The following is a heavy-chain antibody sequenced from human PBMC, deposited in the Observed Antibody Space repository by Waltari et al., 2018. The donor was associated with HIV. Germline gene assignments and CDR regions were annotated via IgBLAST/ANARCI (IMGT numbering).Heavy chain of an antibody. D-gene: IGHD6-6*01. Sequence: LQLKESGPALVKPSETLPLTCTVSGGSISSYSNCWGWFRQPPGKGLEWIGSIFYSGSTYYNPSLKSRVTIFVDTSKNQFSLKLSSVTAADTAVYYCARHVGSFYRSSSDLGFDYWGQGTLVTVSS. CDR2: IFYSGST. V-gene: IGHV4-39*01. CDR1: GGSISSYSNC. J-gene: IGHJ4*02. CDR3: ARHVGSFYRSSSDLGFDY.